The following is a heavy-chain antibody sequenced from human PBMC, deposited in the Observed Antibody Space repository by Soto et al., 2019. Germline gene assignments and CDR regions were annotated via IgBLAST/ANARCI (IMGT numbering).Heavy chain of an antibody. CDR2: ISWNSGSI. V-gene: IGHV3-9*01. CDR3: AKLYISGYKGGFDY. CDR1: GFTFDDYA. J-gene: IGHJ4*02. Sequence: EVQLVESGGGLVQPGRSLRLSCAASGFTFDDYAMHWVRQAPGKGLEWVSGISWNSGSIGYADSVKGRFTISRDNAKNSLYLQMNSLRAEDPALYYCAKLYISGYKGGFDYWGQGTLVTVSS. D-gene: IGHD3-22*01.